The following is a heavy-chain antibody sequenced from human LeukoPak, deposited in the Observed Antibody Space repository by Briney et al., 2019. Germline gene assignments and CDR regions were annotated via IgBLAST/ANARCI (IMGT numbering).Heavy chain of an antibody. CDR3: ARPNGYSSSWYWFDP. J-gene: IGHJ5*02. CDR1: GLTFGDYA. CDR2: IRSKAYGGTT. Sequence: KAGGSLRLSCTAYGLTFGDYAMSWFRQAPGKGREWVGFIRSKAYGGTTEYAASVKGRFTISRDDSKSIAYLRMNSLKTEDTAVYYCARPNGYSSSWYWFDPWGQGTLVTVSS. D-gene: IGHD6-13*01. V-gene: IGHV3-49*05.